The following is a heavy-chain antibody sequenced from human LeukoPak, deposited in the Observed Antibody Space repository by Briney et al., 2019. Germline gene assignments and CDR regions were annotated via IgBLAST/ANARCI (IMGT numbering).Heavy chain of an antibody. D-gene: IGHD7-27*01. V-gene: IGHV3-7*01. CDR3: ARDANWAREY. Sequence: PGGSLRLSCAPSGLTFSSYWMNWVRQAPGRGREWVASIKQDRSEKSYVDFLEGRFTISRANAQNSLYLQMTSLRAEDTAVYYCARDANWAREYWGQGTLVTVSS. CDR1: GLTFSSYW. CDR2: IKQDRSEK. J-gene: IGHJ4*02.